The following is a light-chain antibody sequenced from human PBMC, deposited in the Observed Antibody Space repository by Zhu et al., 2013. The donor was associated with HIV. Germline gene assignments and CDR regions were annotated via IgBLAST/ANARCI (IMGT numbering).Light chain of an antibody. CDR1: QSISTY. CDR2: AAS. Sequence: DIQMTQSPSSLSASVGDRVTVTCRASQSISTYLNWYQQKPGKAPKLLIYAASTLQSGVPSRFSGSGSGTDFTLTISSLQPEDFATYYCLQHNSYPRTFGQGTKVEIK. CDR3: LQHNSYPRT. J-gene: IGKJ1*01. V-gene: IGKV1-17*01.